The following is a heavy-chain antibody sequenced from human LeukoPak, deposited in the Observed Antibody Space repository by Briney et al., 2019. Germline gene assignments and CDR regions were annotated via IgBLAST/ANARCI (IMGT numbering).Heavy chain of an antibody. D-gene: IGHD3-3*01. CDR1: GGSLNGHY. CDR3: AKNGQSGFSFDP. J-gene: IGHJ5*02. CDR2: GSESGGT. Sequence: SETLSLTCAVYGGSLNGHYWSWIRQPPGKGLEWIGEGSESGGTKFNPSLKSRVTISADTSKNQFSLKLNSVTAADTAVYYCAKNGQSGFSFDPWGQGTLVTVSS. V-gene: IGHV4-34*01.